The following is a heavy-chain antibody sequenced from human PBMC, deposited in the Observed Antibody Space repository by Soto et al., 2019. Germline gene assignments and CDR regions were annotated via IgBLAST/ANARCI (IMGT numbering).Heavy chain of an antibody. CDR1: AFSFRTYA. J-gene: IGHJ5*02. Sequence: PGGSRRFPGAPSAFSFRTYAMGWARKLPGKGLEGTSALSGSSSNNCDADAVKGRFAISRDNYRNTLYLQLNRLTAEDPAVYYCANGRATYVLLTHDLWGQGTPGHRLL. CDR3: ANGRATYVLLTHDL. V-gene: IGHV3-23*01. CDR2: LSGSSSNN. D-gene: IGHD2-21*01.